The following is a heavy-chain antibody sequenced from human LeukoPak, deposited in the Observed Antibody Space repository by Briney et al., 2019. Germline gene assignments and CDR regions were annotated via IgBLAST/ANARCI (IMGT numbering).Heavy chain of an antibody. J-gene: IGHJ5*02. Sequence: ASVKVSCKASGYTFTSYGINWVRQAPGQGLEWMGWISTYNGHTNYAQKFQGRVTMTTDTSTSTASVELRSLRSDDTAVYYCARDHAAGWELPLNWFDPWGQGTLVTVSS. CDR1: GYTFTSYG. CDR2: ISTYNGHT. V-gene: IGHV1-18*01. D-gene: IGHD1-26*01. CDR3: ARDHAAGWELPLNWFDP.